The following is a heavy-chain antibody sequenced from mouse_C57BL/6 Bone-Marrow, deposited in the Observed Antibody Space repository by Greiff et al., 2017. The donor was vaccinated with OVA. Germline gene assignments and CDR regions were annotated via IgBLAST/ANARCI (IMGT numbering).Heavy chain of an antibody. CDR1: GYTFTSYW. D-gene: IGHD1-1*01. Sequence: VQLQQPGAELVKPGASVKMSCKTSGYTFTSYWMHWVKQRPGQGLEWIGAIYPGNSDTSYNQKFKGKAKLTAVTSASTAYMELSSLTNEDSAVYYCTREGDYYGSYWGQGTLVTVSA. CDR2: IYPGNSDT. V-gene: IGHV1-5*01. J-gene: IGHJ3*01. CDR3: TREGDYYGSY.